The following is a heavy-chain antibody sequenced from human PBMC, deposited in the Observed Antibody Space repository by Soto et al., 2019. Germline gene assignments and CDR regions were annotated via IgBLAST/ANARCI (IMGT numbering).Heavy chain of an antibody. Sequence: QVQLVQSGAEVKKPGSSVKVSCKAPGGTFSSYAISWVRQAPGQGLEWMGGIIPIFGTANYAQKFQGRVTITADESTGTGYMELGSLRSEDTAVYYCAGSQGGSSSLDIYYYYYYGMDVWGQGTTVTVSS. CDR2: IIPIFGTA. CDR3: AGSQGGSSSLDIYYYYYYGMDV. V-gene: IGHV1-69*01. D-gene: IGHD2-15*01. J-gene: IGHJ6*02. CDR1: GGTFSSYA.